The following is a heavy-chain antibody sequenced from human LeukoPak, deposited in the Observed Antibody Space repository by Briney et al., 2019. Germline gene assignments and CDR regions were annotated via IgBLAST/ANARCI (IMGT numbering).Heavy chain of an antibody. V-gene: IGHV4-34*01. CDR1: GGSFSGYY. J-gene: IGHJ4*02. Sequence: SETLSLTCAVYGGSFSGYYWSWIRQPPGKGLEWIGEINHSGSTNYNPSLKSRVTISVDTSKNRFSLKLSSVTAADTAVYYCARRGSGYDIDYWGQGTLVTVSS. D-gene: IGHD5-12*01. CDR2: INHSGST. CDR3: ARRGSGYDIDY.